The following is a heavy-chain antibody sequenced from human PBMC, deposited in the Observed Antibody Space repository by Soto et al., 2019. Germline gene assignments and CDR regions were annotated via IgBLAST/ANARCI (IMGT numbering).Heavy chain of an antibody. Sequence: QAQLVQSGVEVKKAGASVKVSCKASGYTFSSNGISRARQAPGRGLEWMGWISDYNGNTQYAQKFQGRVFMTTDTPTRTAYMELRGLRSDDTAVYFCAREGYYSGSGTYSPPRFYGMDVWGQGTTVTVSS. D-gene: IGHD3-10*01. CDR1: GYTFSSNG. CDR3: AREGYYSGSGTYSPPRFYGMDV. V-gene: IGHV1-18*01. CDR2: ISDYNGNT. J-gene: IGHJ6*02.